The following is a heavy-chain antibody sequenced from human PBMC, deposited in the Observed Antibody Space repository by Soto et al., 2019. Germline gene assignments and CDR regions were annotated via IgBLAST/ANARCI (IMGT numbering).Heavy chain of an antibody. CDR1: GGSVSSGSYY. CDR3: ARDLSLDI. V-gene: IGHV4-61*01. CDR2: IYYSGST. Sequence: QVQLQESGPGLVKPSETLSLTCTVSGGSVSSGSYYWTWIRQPPGKGLEWTGYIYYSGSTNYNPSLKSRVTISVGTSKNQFSLKLSSVTAADTAVYYCARDLSLDIWGQGTMVTVSS. D-gene: IGHD3-16*02. J-gene: IGHJ3*02.